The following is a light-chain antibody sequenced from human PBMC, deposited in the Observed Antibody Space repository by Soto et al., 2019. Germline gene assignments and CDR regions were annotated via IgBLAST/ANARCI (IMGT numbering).Light chain of an antibody. CDR3: QQYGNWPEYS. CDR1: QSVGYN. J-gene: IGKJ2*03. Sequence: ETVVTQSPVTLSVSPGEGATLSCRTSQSVGYNLAWYQQKPGQAPRPLIYGASTRITGIPARFSGSGYGTEFTLTITSLQSDDFAVYYCQQYGNWPEYSFGQGNKLQIK. V-gene: IGKV3-15*01. CDR2: GAS.